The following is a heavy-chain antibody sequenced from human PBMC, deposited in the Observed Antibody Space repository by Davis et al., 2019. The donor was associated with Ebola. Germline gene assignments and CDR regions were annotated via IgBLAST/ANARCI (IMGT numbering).Heavy chain of an antibody. CDR1: GYTFTSYY. Sequence: ASVKVSCKASGYTFTSYYMHWVRQAPGQGLEWLGIINPSGGSTSYAQKFQGRVTMTRDTSTSTVYMELSSLRSEDTAVYYCARFGYQLLGMDVWGQGTTVTVSS. V-gene: IGHV1-46*01. CDR2: INPSGGST. D-gene: IGHD2-2*01. J-gene: IGHJ6*02. CDR3: ARFGYQLLGMDV.